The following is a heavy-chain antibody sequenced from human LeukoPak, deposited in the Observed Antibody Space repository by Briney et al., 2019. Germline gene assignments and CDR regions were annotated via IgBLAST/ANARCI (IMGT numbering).Heavy chain of an antibody. V-gene: IGHV3-7*01. Sequence: PGGSLRLSCAASGFTFSSYWMSWVRQAPGKGLEWVANIKQDGSEKYYVDSVKGRFTISRDNAKNSLYLQMNSLRAEDTAVYYCARALGYYGSGELNYYMDVWGKGTTVTISS. D-gene: IGHD3-10*01. CDR2: IKQDGSEK. CDR1: GFTFSSYW. CDR3: ARALGYYGSGELNYYMDV. J-gene: IGHJ6*03.